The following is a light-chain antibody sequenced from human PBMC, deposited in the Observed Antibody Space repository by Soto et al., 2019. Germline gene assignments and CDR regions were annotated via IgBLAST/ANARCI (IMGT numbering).Light chain of an antibody. CDR1: SSNIGSST. CDR3: ATCDASLNEWV. J-gene: IGLJ3*02. Sequence: QSVLTQPPSASRTPGQRVTISCSGSSSNIGSSTVNWYQQLPGTAHKLLIYADDQRAAGVPDRFSGSKSGTSATLAISGLQSEDEADYYCATCDASLNEWVFGGGTKLTVL. V-gene: IGLV1-44*01. CDR2: ADD.